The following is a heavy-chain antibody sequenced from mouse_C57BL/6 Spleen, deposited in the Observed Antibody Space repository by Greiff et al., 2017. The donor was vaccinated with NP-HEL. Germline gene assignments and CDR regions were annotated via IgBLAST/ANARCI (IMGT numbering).Heavy chain of an antibody. J-gene: IGHJ3*01. CDR3: VSRGDSSGFAY. CDR1: GFSFNTYA. D-gene: IGHD3-2*02. Sequence: EVQRVESGGGLVQPKGSLKLSCAASGFSFNTYAMNWVRQAPGKGLEWVARIRSKSNNYATYYADSVKDRFTISRDDSESMLYLQMNNLKTEDTAMYYCVSRGDSSGFAYWGQGTLVTVSA. CDR2: IRSKSNNYAT. V-gene: IGHV10-1*01.